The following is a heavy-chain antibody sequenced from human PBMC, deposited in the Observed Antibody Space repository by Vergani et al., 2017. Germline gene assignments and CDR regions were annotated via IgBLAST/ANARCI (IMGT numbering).Heavy chain of an antibody. V-gene: IGHV3-33*01. D-gene: IGHD5-24*01. CDR1: GFTFSSYG. CDR3: ARIRLDGYNSGAIDY. J-gene: IGHJ4*02. Sequence: QVQLVESGGGVVQPGRSLRLSCAASGFTFSSYGMHWVRQAPGKGLEWVAVIWYDGSNKYYADSVKGRFTISRDNSKNTLYLQMNSLRAEDTAVYYCARIRLDGYNSGAIDYWGQGTLVTVSS. CDR2: IWYDGSNK.